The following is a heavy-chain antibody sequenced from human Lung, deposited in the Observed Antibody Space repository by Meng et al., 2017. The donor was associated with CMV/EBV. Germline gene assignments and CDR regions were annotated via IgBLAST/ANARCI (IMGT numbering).Heavy chain of an antibody. J-gene: IGHJ6*02. V-gene: IGHV5-51*01. CDR1: GYSFTSYW. Sequence: GGSXRLXCKGSGYSFTSYWIGWVRQMPGKGLEWMGIIYPGDSDTRYSPSFQGQVTISADKSISTAYLQWSSLKALDTAMYYCARSFYDFWSGYTDYYYGMDVXGQGXTVTVSS. CDR2: IYPGDSDT. CDR3: ARSFYDFWSGYTDYYYGMDV. D-gene: IGHD3-3*01.